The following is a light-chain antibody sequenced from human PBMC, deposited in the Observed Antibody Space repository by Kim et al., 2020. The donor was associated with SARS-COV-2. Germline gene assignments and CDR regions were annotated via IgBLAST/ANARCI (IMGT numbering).Light chain of an antibody. J-gene: IGKJ2*01. CDR3: QQYKTYTYT. V-gene: IGKV1-5*03. CDR1: QRIINW. CDR2: KAS. Sequence: SAPVGDRDAITCRASQRIINWLAWYQQKPGKAPNPLIYKASILESGVPSRLSGSGSGTEFTLTISSLQPDDSATYYCQQYKTYTYTFGQGTKLEI.